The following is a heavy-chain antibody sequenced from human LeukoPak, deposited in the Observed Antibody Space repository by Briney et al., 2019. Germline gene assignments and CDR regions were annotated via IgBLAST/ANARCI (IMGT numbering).Heavy chain of an antibody. D-gene: IGHD3-10*01. Sequence: SETLSLTCAVYGGSFSGYYWSWIRQPPGKGLEWIGEINHSGSTNYNPSLKSRVTISVDTSRNQFSLKVRSVTPADTAVYYCARGSGSSTITPFDYWGQGALVTVSS. CDR1: GGSFSGYY. CDR2: INHSGST. V-gene: IGHV4-34*01. J-gene: IGHJ4*02. CDR3: ARGSGSSTITPFDY.